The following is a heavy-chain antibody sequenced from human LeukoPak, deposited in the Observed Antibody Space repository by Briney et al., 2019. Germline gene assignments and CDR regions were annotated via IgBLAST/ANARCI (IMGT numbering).Heavy chain of an antibody. V-gene: IGHV4-59*01. CDR2: IYYSGST. Sequence: SETLSLTCTVSGGSISSYYWSWIRQPPGKGLEWIGYIYYSGSTNYNPSLKSRVTISVDTSKNQFSLKLSSVTAADTAVYYCARESLNYYGDAFDIWGQGTMVTVSS. J-gene: IGHJ3*02. CDR1: GGSISSYY. CDR3: ARESLNYYGDAFDI. D-gene: IGHD3-10*01.